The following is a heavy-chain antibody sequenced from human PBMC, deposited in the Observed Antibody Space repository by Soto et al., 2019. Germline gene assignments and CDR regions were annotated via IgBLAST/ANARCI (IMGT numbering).Heavy chain of an antibody. CDR1: GYTFTSYG. J-gene: IGHJ5*02. CDR2: ISAYNGNT. D-gene: IGHD3-22*01. CDR3: ARHRPVYYYDSSGYPLGWGWFDP. V-gene: IGHV1-18*01. Sequence: QVQLVQSGAEVKKPGASVKVSCKASGYTFTSYGISWVRQAPGQGLEWMGWISAYNGNTNYAQKLQGRVTMTTDTSTSTAYMELRSLRSDDTAVYYCARHRPVYYYDSSGYPLGWGWFDPWGQGTLVTVSS.